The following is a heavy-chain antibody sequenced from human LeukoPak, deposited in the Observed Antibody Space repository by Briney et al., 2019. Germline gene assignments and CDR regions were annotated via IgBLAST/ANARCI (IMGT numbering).Heavy chain of an antibody. D-gene: IGHD6-19*01. J-gene: IGHJ6*02. CDR1: GFTFSSYG. CDR3: AKDQTGYSSGWYSYGYYGMDV. V-gene: IGHV3-30*18. Sequence: PGGSLRLSCAASGFTFSSYGMHWVRQAPGKGLEWVAVISYDGSNKYYADSVKGRFTISRDNSNNTLYLQMNSLRAEDTAVYYCAKDQTGYSSGWYSYGYYGMDVRGQGTTVTVSS. CDR2: ISYDGSNK.